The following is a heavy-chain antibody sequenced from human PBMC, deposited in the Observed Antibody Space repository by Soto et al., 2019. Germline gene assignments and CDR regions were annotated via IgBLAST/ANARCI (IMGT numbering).Heavy chain of an antibody. CDR2: INVGNGGT. V-gene: IGHV1-3*01. CDR1: GYTFSSYG. CDR3: ARQDAFDV. Sequence: GASVKVSCKASGYTFSSYGMHWVRQAPGHRLEWMGWINVGNGGTAYSQKFQPRVTTTRDTTASTAYMELNSLISEDTAVYYCARQDAFDVWGQGTMVTVSS. J-gene: IGHJ3*01.